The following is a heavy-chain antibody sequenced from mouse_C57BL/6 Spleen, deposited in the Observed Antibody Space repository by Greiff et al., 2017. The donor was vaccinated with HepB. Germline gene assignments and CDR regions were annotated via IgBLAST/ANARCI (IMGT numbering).Heavy chain of an antibody. J-gene: IGHJ4*01. CDR3: VRIYDGYRYYYAMDY. D-gene: IGHD2-3*01. CDR1: GFSFNTYA. V-gene: IGHV10-1*01. CDR2: IRSKSNNYAT. Sequence: EVMLVESGGGLVQPKGSLKLSCAASGFSFNTYAMNWVRQAPGKGLEWVARIRSKSNNYATYYADSVKDRFTISRDDSESMLYLQMNNLKTEDTAMYYCVRIYDGYRYYYAMDYWGQGTSVTVSS.